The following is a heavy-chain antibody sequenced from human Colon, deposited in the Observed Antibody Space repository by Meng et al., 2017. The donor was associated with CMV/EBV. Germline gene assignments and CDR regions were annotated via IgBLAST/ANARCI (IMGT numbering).Heavy chain of an antibody. V-gene: IGHV4-34*10. J-gene: IGHJ6*02. D-gene: IGHD3-16*01. Sequence: SETLSLTCAVYGGSFSGYYWTWIRQPPGKGLEWIGEINHTGGTNHNASLNSRITMSVDTSKNEFSLKLSSVTAADTAVYYCARDRSIMITSGATHGMDVWGQGTTVTVSS. CDR1: GGSFSGYY. CDR2: INHTGGT. CDR3: ARDRSIMITSGATHGMDV.